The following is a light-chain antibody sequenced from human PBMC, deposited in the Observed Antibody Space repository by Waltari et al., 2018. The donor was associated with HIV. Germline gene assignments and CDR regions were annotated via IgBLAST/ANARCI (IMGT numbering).Light chain of an antibody. CDR2: RDS. V-gene: IGLV3-9*01. Sequence: SYGLTQPLSVSVALGQTATITCGGNNIGSKNVLWYQQKPGQAPLLIIYRDSNRPSGIPERFSGSNSGNTATLTSSTAQAGDEADYYCQVWDSSTASVFGTGTTVTVL. CDR1: NIGSKN. CDR3: QVWDSSTASV. J-gene: IGLJ1*01.